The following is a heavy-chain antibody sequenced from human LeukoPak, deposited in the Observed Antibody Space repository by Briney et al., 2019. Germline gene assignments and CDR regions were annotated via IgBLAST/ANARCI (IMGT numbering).Heavy chain of an antibody. CDR2: IYYSGST. Sequence: PSETLSLTCTVSGGSTSSYYWSWIRQPPGKGLEWIGYIYYSGSTNYNPSLKSRVTISVDTSKNQFSLKLSSVTAADTAVYYCARAGGSGYYYYYMDVWGKGTTVTVSS. CDR3: ARAGGSGYYYYYMDV. J-gene: IGHJ6*03. V-gene: IGHV4-59*01. CDR1: GGSTSSYY. D-gene: IGHD3-16*01.